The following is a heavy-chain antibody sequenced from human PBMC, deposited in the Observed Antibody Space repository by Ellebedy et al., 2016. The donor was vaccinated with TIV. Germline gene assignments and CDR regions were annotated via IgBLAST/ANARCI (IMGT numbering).Heavy chain of an antibody. CDR1: GYTFTSYG. CDR2: ISAYNGNT. Sequence: ASVKVSXXASGYTFTSYGISWVRQAPGQGLEWMGWISAYNGNTNYAQKLQGRVTMTTDTSTSTAYMELRSLRSDDTAVYYCARGPIVVVPAYMDVWGKGTAVTVSS. J-gene: IGHJ6*03. CDR3: ARGPIVVVPAYMDV. V-gene: IGHV1-18*01. D-gene: IGHD2-2*01.